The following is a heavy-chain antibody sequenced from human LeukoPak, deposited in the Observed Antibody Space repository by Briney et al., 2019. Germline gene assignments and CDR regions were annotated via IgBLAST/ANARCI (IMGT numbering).Heavy chain of an antibody. V-gene: IGHV3-64*01. Sequence: GGSLRLSCAASGFTFSNYGIYWVRQAPGKGPEYVSAISSNGGSTYYANSVKGRFTISRDNSKNTLYLQVGSLRAEDMAVYYCARVRGSYYFDYWGQGTLVTVSS. CDR2: ISSNGGST. D-gene: IGHD1-26*01. J-gene: IGHJ4*02. CDR3: ARVRGSYYFDY. CDR1: GFTFSNYG.